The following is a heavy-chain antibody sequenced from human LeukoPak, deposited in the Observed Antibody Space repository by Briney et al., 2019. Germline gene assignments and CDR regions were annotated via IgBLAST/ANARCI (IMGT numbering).Heavy chain of an antibody. J-gene: IGHJ1*01. CDR1: GFTFDDYA. V-gene: IGHV3-9*01. Sequence: PGRSLRLSCAASGFTFDDYAMHWVRQAPGKGLGWVSGISWNSGSIGYADSVKGRFTISRDNAKNSLYLQMNSLRAEDTALYYCTKTLYYDFWSGLQHWGQGTLVTVSS. CDR2: ISWNSGSI. CDR3: TKTLYYDFWSGLQH. D-gene: IGHD3-3*01.